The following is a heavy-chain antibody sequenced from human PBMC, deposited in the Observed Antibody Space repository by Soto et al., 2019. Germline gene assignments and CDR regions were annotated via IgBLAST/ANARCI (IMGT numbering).Heavy chain of an antibody. V-gene: IGHV5-10-1*01. CDR3: ARGYYYDSSGYYYFDY. J-gene: IGHJ4*02. CDR2: IDPSDSYT. Sequence: PGESLKISCKGSGYSFTSYWISWVRQMPGKGLEWMGRIDPSDSYTNYSPSFQGHVTISADKSISTAYLQWSSLKASDTAMYYCARGYYYDSSGYYYFDYWGQGXLVTVSS. D-gene: IGHD3-22*01. CDR1: GYSFTSYW.